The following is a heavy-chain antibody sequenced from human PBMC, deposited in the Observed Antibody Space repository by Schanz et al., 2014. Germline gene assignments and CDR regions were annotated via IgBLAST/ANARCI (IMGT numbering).Heavy chain of an antibody. J-gene: IGHJ4*02. V-gene: IGHV3-30*02. D-gene: IGHD1-1*01. CDR2: ISYDGSKK. CDR3: AKDLDANYFDY. Sequence: VQLVESGGGLVRPEGSRELSCAASGLNFGGQGRHWGRQAPGKGLEWVGVISYDGSKKSYADSVKGRFTISRDNSKNTLYLQMNGLRGEDTAVYYCAKDLDANYFDYWGQGILVTVSS. CDR1: GLNFGGQG.